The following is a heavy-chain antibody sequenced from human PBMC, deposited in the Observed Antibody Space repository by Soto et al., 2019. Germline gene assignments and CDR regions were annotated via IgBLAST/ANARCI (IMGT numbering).Heavy chain of an antibody. CDR2: ISTTGGS. V-gene: IGHV4-59*08. CDR3: ARHGGDVVMVRD. J-gene: IGHJ4*02. D-gene: IGHD2-21*01. CDR1: GGSLGDVY. Sequence: QVKLQESGRGLVKPSETLSLSCTVSGGSLGDVYWTWIRQPPGKEMEWIGYISTTGGSNYSPSLKSRVTISTDTSKKQSPLNLSSVTAADPAIYFCARHGGDVVMVRDWGQGIQVTVSS.